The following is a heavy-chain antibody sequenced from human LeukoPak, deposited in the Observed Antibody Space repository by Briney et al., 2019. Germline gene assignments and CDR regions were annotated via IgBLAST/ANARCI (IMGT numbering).Heavy chain of an antibody. J-gene: IGHJ1*01. D-gene: IGHD3-22*01. CDR1: GYSFPTYW. Sequence: GESLKISCKGSGYSFPTYWIGWVRQMPGKGLEWMGIIYPGDSDTRYNPSFQGQVTISADKSISTAYLQWSSLEASDTAMYYCATSGYYYGHFRHWGQGTLVTVSS. CDR3: ATSGYYYGHFRH. CDR2: IYPGDSDT. V-gene: IGHV5-51*01.